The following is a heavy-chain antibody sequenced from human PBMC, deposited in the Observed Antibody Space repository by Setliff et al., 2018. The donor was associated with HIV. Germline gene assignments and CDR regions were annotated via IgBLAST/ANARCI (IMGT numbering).Heavy chain of an antibody. Sequence: GGSLRLSCAASGFTLTDYPMHWVRQAPGNGLERVAVIASHGNWHDYAASVKGRFTISRDTSRNTLYLQMNSLRVEDSALYYCARENNFDYWGQGTLVTVSS. CDR1: GFTLTDYP. CDR2: IASHGNWH. V-gene: IGHV3-30*04. J-gene: IGHJ4*02. CDR3: ARENNFDY.